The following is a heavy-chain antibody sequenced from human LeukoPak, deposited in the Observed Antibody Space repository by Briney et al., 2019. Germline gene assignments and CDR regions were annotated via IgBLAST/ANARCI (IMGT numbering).Heavy chain of an antibody. J-gene: IGHJ4*02. CDR2: VNPNSGGT. CDR3: ARGAYYYDSSGYNTLPDY. V-gene: IGHV1-2*02. D-gene: IGHD3-22*01. CDR1: GYTFTGYY. Sequence: ASVKVSCKASGYTFTGYYMHWVRQAPGQGVEWMGWVNPNSGGTNYAQKFQGRVTMTRDTSISTAYMELSRLRSDDTAVYYCARGAYYYDSSGYNTLPDYWGQGTLVTVSS.